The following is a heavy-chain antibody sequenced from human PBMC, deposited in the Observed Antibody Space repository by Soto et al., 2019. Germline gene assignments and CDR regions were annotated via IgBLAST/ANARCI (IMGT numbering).Heavy chain of an antibody. J-gene: IGHJ6*02. V-gene: IGHV3-21*01. CDR3: ARDLSGGNYYYHGLDV. CDR2: ITSNSIYK. CDR1: GFTFSDYD. Sequence: EVQLVESGGGLVKPGGSLRLSCAASGFTFSDYDMTWVRQAPGKGLEWVSSITSNSIYKYSADSLKGRFTISRDNAKNTLFLQINSLRAEDTAVYYCARDLSGGNYYYHGLDVWGQGTTVTVSS. D-gene: IGHD1-26*01.